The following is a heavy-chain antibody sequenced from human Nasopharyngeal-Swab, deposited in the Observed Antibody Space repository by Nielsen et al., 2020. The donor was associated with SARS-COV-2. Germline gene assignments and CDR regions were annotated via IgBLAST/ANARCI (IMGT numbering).Heavy chain of an antibody. CDR2: IYHSGST. J-gene: IGHJ3*02. Sequence: SETLSLTCAVSGCSISSGGYSWSWIRQPPGKGLEWIGYIYHSGSTYYNPSLKSRVTISVDRSKNQFSLKLSSVTAADTTVYYCARGTTFQDAFDIWGQGTMVTVSS. D-gene: IGHD1/OR15-1a*01. CDR3: ARGTTFQDAFDI. V-gene: IGHV4-30-2*01. CDR1: GCSISSGGYS.